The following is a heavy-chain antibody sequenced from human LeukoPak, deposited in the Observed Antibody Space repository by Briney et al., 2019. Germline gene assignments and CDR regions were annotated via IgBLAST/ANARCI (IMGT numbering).Heavy chain of an antibody. D-gene: IGHD1-26*01. CDR1: GFPFSDHE. J-gene: IGHJ3*02. CDR3: AGERDSGSYYGAFDI. V-gene: IGHV3-48*03. CDR2: ISSSGSDK. Sequence: GGSLRLSCAASGFPFSDHEMNWVRQAPGRGLEWVSYISSSGSDKYYPDSVKGRFTISRDNSKNTLYLQMNSLRAEDTAVYYCAGERDSGSYYGAFDIWGQGTMVTVSS.